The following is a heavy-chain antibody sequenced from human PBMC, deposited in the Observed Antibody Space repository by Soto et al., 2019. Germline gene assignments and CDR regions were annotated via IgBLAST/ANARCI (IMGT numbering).Heavy chain of an antibody. CDR2: IIPIFGTA. Sequence: ASVKVSCKASGGTFSSYAISWVRQAPGQGLEWMGGIIPIFGTANYAQKFQGRVTITADESTSTAYMELSSLRSEDTAVYYCARDTAMVTTRDYYGMDVWGQGXTVTV. J-gene: IGHJ6*02. CDR3: ARDTAMVTTRDYYGMDV. D-gene: IGHD5-18*01. V-gene: IGHV1-69*13. CDR1: GGTFSSYA.